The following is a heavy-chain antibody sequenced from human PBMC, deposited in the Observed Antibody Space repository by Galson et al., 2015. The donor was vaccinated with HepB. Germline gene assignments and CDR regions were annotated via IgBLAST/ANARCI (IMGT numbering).Heavy chain of an antibody. V-gene: IGHV3-64D*06. Sequence: SLRLSCAASGFTFSHHAMHWVRQAPGKGLEYVSAITSSGGSAYYADSVKGRFTISRDNSKNTLYLQMTSLRAEDTAVYYCVRGDWEYYDFWSGSAPGHFDYWGQGTLVTVSP. CDR3: VRGDWEYYDFWSGSAPGHFDY. J-gene: IGHJ4*02. D-gene: IGHD3-3*01. CDR2: ITSSGGSA. CDR1: GFTFSHHA.